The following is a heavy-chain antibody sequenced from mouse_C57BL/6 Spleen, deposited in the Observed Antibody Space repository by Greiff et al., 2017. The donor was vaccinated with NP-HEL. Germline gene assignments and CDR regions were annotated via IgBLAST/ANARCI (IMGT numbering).Heavy chain of an antibody. CDR1: GFTFTDYY. V-gene: IGHV7-3*01. CDR2: IRNKANGYTT. CDR3: ARYIREGYYPHAMDY. J-gene: IGHJ4*01. D-gene: IGHD2-3*01. Sequence: EVQLVESGGGLVQPGGSLSLSCAASGFTFTDYYMSWVRQPPGKALAWFGFIRNKANGYTTEYSASVKGLFTISRDNSQSILYLQMNALRAEVSATYYCARYIREGYYPHAMDYWGQGTSVTVSS.